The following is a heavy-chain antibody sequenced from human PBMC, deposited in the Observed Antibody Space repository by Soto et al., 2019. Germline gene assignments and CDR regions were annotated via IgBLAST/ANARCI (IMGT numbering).Heavy chain of an antibody. Sequence: PGKGLEWIGYIYYSGSTNYNPSLKSRVTISVDTSKNQSSLKLSSVTAADTAVYYFASLAYYHKSVYYDNVWAPWAYGTPVPVSS. V-gene: IGHV4-59*08. CDR3: ASLAYYHKSVYYDNVWAP. J-gene: IGHJ5*02. D-gene: IGHD2-8*01. CDR2: IYYSGST.